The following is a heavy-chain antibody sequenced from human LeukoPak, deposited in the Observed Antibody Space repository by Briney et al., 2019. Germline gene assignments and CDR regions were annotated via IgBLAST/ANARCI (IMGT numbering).Heavy chain of an antibody. CDR1: GYTFTGYY. D-gene: IGHD3-9*01. J-gene: IGHJ4*02. Sequence: ASVKVSCKASGYTFTGYYMHWVRQAPGQGLEWMGWINPNSGDTNYAQKFQGRVTMTRDTSISTAYMEVSRLRSDDAAVYYCAREYYDILTGSLDYWGQGTLVTVSS. V-gene: IGHV1-2*02. CDR3: AREYYDILTGSLDY. CDR2: INPNSGDT.